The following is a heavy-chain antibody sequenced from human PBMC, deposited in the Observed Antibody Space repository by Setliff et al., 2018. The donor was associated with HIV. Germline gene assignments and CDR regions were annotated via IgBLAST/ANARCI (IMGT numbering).Heavy chain of an antibody. D-gene: IGHD2-15*01. CDR1: GGTFSSYV. Sequence: VASVKVSCKASGGTFSSYVISWVRQAPGQGPEWMGGIIPMYGVTNYAQKFQGRVTITTDESTSTAYMELSSLRSEDTAVYYCARGYCGGGICYSPNWLDPWGQGTLVTVSS. J-gene: IGHJ5*02. CDR2: IIPMYGVT. CDR3: ARGYCGGGICYSPNWLDP. V-gene: IGHV1-69*05.